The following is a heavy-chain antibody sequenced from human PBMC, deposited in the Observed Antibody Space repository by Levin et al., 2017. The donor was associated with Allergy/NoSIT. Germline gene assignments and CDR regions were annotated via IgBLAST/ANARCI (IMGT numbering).Heavy chain of an antibody. CDR3: AREHYYDSSGYWDYFDY. CDR2: ISYDGSNK. CDR1: GFTFSSYA. D-gene: IGHD3-22*01. Sequence: AGGSLRLSCAASGFTFSSYAMHWVRQAPGKGLEWVAVISYDGSNKYYADSVKGRFTISRDNSKNTLYLQMNSLRAEDTAVYYCAREHYYDSSGYWDYFDYWGQGTLVTVSS. J-gene: IGHJ4*02. V-gene: IGHV3-30-3*01.